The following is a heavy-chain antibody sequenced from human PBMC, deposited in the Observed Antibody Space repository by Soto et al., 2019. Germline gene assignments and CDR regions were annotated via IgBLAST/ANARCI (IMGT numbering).Heavy chain of an antibody. V-gene: IGHV3-66*01. CDR1: GFTVSSNY. D-gene: IGHD2-15*01. Sequence: GGSLRLSCAASGFTVSSNYMSWVRQAPGKGLEWVSVIYGGGGTYYAEPGKGRFTISRDNSKNTLYLQMNSLRAEDTAVYYCARSTNQGYCSGGSCWGYYYYMDVWCKGTTVTVSS. J-gene: IGHJ6*03. CDR2: IYGGGGT. CDR3: ARSTNQGYCSGGSCWGYYYYMDV.